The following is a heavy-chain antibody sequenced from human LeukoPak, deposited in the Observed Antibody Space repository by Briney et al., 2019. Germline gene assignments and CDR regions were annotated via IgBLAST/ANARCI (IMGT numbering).Heavy chain of an antibody. CDR3: AARDSSSWYGAFDI. CDR2: IYYSGST. CDR1: GGSISSGAYY. D-gene: IGHD6-13*01. V-gene: IGHV4-39*07. J-gene: IGHJ3*02. Sequence: KPSETLSLTCTVSGGSISSGAYYWGWIRQPPGKGLEWIGSIYYSGSTYYNPSLKSRLTISVDTSKKQFSLKLSSVTAADTAVYYCAARDSSSWYGAFDIWGQGTMVTVSS.